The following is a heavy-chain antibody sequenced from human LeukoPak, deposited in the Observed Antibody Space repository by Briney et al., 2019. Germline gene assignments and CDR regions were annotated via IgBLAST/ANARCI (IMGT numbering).Heavy chain of an antibody. CDR2: IWYDGSNK. CDR3: ARGGTTYYYDSSLLFLHDY. V-gene: IGHV3-33*01. J-gene: IGHJ4*02. Sequence: LPGGSLRLSCAASGFTFSSYGMHWVRQAPGKGLEWVAVIWYDGSNKYYADSVKGRFTISRDNSKNTLYLQMNSLRAEDTAVYYCARGGTTYYYDSSLLFLHDYWGQGTLVTVSS. CDR1: GFTFSSYG. D-gene: IGHD3-22*01.